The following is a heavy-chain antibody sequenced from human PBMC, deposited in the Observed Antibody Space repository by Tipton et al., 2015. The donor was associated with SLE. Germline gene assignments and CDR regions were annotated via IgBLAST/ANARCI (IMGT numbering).Heavy chain of an antibody. CDR3: ATSLNYYGSSGPEG. J-gene: IGHJ3*01. V-gene: IGHV4-34*08. Sequence: TLSLTCAVYGGTFSGYYWSWVRQSPGKGLEWIGEINYSGNTKYNPSLKSRVTISVDTPKNHLPLNLNFMTAADTAMYYCATSLNYYGSSGPEGWGQGTMVPVSS. D-gene: IGHD3-22*01. CDR2: INYSGNT. CDR1: GGTFSGYY.